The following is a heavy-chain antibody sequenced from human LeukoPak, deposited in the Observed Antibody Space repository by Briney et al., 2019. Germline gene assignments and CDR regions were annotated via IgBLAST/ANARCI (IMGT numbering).Heavy chain of an antibody. CDR1: GYTFTSYG. V-gene: IGHV1-18*01. CDR2: ISAYNGNT. J-gene: IGHJ4*02. Sequence: ASVKVSCKASGYTFTSYGISWVRQAPGQGLEWMGWISAYNGNTNYAQKLQGRVTMTTDTSTSTAYMELRSLRSDDTAVYYCARDSGSDCYDSSGYYGYWGQGTLVTVSS. D-gene: IGHD3-22*01. CDR3: ARDSGSDCYDSSGYYGY.